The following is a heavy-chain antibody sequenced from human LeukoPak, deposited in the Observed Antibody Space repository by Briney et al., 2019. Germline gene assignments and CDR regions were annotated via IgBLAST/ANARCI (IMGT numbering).Heavy chain of an antibody. CDR3: ASPRQNYYDSAGSFDI. CDR2: IIPTLDMT. CDR1: GGTFSSYT. V-gene: IGHV1-69*02. J-gene: IGHJ3*02. Sequence: ASVKVSCKASGGTFSSYTINWVRQAPGQGLEWMGRIIPTLDMTNYAQKFQGRVTITADKSTNTAYMELSSLRSEDTAVYFCASPRQNYYDSAGSFDIWGQGTMVTVSS. D-gene: IGHD3-22*01.